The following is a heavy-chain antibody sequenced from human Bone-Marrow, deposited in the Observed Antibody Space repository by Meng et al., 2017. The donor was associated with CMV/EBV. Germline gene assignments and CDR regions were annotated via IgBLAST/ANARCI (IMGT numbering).Heavy chain of an antibody. J-gene: IGHJ4*02. CDR3: VGDRYSANHFGH. V-gene: IGHV4-59*01. D-gene: IGHD5-12*01. CDR2: FHYSGST. CDR1: GASITNYY. Sequence: TCAVTGASITNYYCSWIRQPPGKGLEWIGSFHYSGSTKYNPSLKTRVTISVDTSKNQFSLKLSSMTAADTALYYCVGDRYSANHFGHRGQGTLVTVSS.